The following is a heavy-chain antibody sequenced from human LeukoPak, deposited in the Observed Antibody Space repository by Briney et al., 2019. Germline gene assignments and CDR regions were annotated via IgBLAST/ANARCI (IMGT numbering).Heavy chain of an antibody. CDR1: GSTFTWFL. V-gene: IGHV1-46*01. CDR2: INPRGDIT. CDR3: ARPAYCDGTNCGYWLDP. Sequence: ASVKVSCKTFGSTFTWFLIHWVRQTPGQGLEWVGTINPRGDITSYAQKFQGRVTLTEDTSTSTFYMELSSLTSDDTAVFFCARPAYCDGTNCGYWLDPWGPGTLVTVSS. J-gene: IGHJ5*02. D-gene: IGHD2-21*01.